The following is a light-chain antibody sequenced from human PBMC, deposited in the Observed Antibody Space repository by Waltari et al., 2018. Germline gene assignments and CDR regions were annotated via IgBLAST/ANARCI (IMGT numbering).Light chain of an antibody. CDR3: QCFDRSLSASV. CDR2: GNT. J-gene: IGLJ3*02. V-gene: IGLV1-40*01. Sequence: QSVLTQPPSMSGAPGQKVTIPCTGGRSNFGAGYDVPWYQQFPGTAPKLLIFGNTTRRSGLPGRFSGSKSGTSASLASAGRQAEDAAVYYCQCFDRSLSASVFGGGNKLTVL. CDR1: RSNFGAGYD.